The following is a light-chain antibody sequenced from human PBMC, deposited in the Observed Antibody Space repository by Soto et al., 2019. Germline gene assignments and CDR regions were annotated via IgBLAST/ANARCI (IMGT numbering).Light chain of an antibody. V-gene: IGLV2-11*01. J-gene: IGLJ3*02. CDR3: CSYAGSYTWV. CDR2: DVS. Sequence: QSALTQPRSVSGSPGQSVTISCTGTSSDVGGYNSVSWYQQHPSKAPRLMIYDVSKRPSGVPDRFFGSKSGSTASLTISGLQAEDEADYNCCSYAGSYTWVFGGGTKLTVL. CDR1: SSDVGGYNS.